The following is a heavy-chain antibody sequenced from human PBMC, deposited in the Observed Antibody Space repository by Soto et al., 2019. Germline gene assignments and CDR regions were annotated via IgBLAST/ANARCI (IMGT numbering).Heavy chain of an antibody. J-gene: IGHJ6*02. CDR3: ARHDGYSYGYRYYYYGMDV. CDR1: GYSFTSYW. V-gene: IGHV5-51*01. CDR2: IYPGDSDT. Sequence: GESLKISCKGSGYSFTSYWIGWVRQMPGKGLEWMGIIYPGDSDTRYSPSFQGQVTISADKSIRTAYLQWSSLKASDTAMYYCARHDGYSYGYRYYYYGMDVWGQGTTVTVS. D-gene: IGHD5-18*01.